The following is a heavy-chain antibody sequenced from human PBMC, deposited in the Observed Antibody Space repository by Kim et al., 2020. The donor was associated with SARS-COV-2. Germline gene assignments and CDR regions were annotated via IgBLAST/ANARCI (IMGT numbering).Heavy chain of an antibody. CDR1: GFTFSNYG. CDR3: AGGGAYCGGDCYSGFDY. Sequence: GGSLRLSCAASGFTFSNYGMHWVRQAPGKGLEWVAVILYDGSDKYYADSVKGRFTISRDNSKNTLYLQMNSLSAEDTAVYYCAGGGAYCGGDCYSGFDYWGQGTLVTVSS. J-gene: IGHJ4*01. D-gene: IGHD2-21*02. V-gene: IGHV3-33*01. CDR2: ILYDGSDK.